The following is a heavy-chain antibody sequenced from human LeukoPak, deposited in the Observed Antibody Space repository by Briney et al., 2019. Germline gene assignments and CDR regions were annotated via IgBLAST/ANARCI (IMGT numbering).Heavy chain of an antibody. J-gene: IGHJ5*02. CDR1: GFTFSTYA. CDR2: ISDSGDNT. D-gene: IGHD4-11*01. Sequence: GGSLRPSCAASGFTFSTYAMNWVRQAPGKGLEWVSLISDSGDNTYYADSVKGRFTISRDNSKNTVSLQMSSLRADDTAVYYCARAGATVTTNYFDPWGQGTLVTVSS. V-gene: IGHV3-23*01. CDR3: ARAGATVTTNYFDP.